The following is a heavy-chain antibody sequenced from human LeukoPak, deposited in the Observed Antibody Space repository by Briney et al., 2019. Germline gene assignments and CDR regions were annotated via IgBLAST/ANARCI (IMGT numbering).Heavy chain of an antibody. CDR1: GVTLSSNY. Sequence: WGSLRLSCAVSGVTLSSNYMSWVRQAPGGGLEWVSLIYSAGDTFYSDSVKGRFTISRDSSKNTLYLQMNSLRAEDTAIYYCARDSDSFPYHFHFWGQGTLVTVSS. J-gene: IGHJ4*02. V-gene: IGHV3-53*01. CDR2: IYSAGDT. CDR3: ARDSDSFPYHFHF. D-gene: IGHD2-21*01.